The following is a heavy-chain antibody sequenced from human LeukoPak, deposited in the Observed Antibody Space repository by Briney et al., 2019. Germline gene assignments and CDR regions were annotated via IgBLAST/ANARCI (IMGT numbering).Heavy chain of an antibody. CDR1: RFSFSSYA. CDR3: AKRYYDSSGYFDAFDI. J-gene: IGHJ3*02. Sequence: GGSLRLSCAASRFSFSSYAMCWVRQAPGKGLEWVSGISGNGGSSYYADSVKGRFTISRDNSKNTVFLQVNSLRAEDTAVYYCAKRYYDSSGYFDAFDIWGQGTMVTVSS. CDR2: ISGNGGSS. V-gene: IGHV3-23*01. D-gene: IGHD3-22*01.